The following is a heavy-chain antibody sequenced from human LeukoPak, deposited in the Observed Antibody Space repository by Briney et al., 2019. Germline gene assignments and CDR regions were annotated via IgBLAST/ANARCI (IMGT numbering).Heavy chain of an antibody. CDR3: ANVASLYDFWSGYSG. CDR1: GFTFSSYA. J-gene: IGHJ4*02. CDR2: ISGSGGST. V-gene: IGHV3-23*01. Sequence: PGGSLRLSCAASGFTFSSYAISWVRQAPGKGLEWVSAISGSGGSTYYADSVKGRFTISRDNSKNTLYLQMSSLRAEDTAVYYCANVASLYDFWSGYSGWGQGTLVTVSS. D-gene: IGHD3-3*01.